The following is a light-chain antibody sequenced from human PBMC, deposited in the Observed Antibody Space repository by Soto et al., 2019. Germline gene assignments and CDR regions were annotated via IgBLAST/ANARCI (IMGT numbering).Light chain of an antibody. J-gene: IGKJ1*01. CDR1: QSITRY. V-gene: IGKV1-39*01. CDR2: AAS. Sequence: DIQMTQSPPSLSASVGDSVTITCRASQSITRYLNWYQQKPGRAPNLLIYAASSLQSGVPSRFSGSGSGTDFTLTIRGLQPEDFATYYCQQTSRTPQTFGQGTKV. CDR3: QQTSRTPQT.